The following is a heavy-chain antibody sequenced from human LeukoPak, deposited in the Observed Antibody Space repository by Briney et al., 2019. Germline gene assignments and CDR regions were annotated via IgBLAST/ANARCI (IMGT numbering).Heavy chain of an antibody. J-gene: IGHJ4*02. V-gene: IGHV4-34*01. CDR1: GGSISTAY. CDR2: INHSGST. CDR3: VTYYFDSSGPKKNY. D-gene: IGHD3-22*01. Sequence: PSETLSLTCSVSGGSISTAYWSWIRQPPGKGLEWIGEINHSGSTNYNPSLKSRVTISVDTSKNQFSLKLSSVTAADTAVYYCVTYYFDSSGPKKNYWGQGTLVTVS.